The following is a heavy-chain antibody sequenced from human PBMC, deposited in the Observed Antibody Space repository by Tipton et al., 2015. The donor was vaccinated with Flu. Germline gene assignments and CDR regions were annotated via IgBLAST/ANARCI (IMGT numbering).Heavy chain of an antibody. D-gene: IGHD1-26*01. Sequence: LRLSCTVSGGSISSYYWSWIRQPPGKGLEWIGYIYYSGSTNYNPSLKSRVTISVDTSKNQFSLKLSPVTAADTAVYYCARAPDSIVGATVFDYWGQGTLVTVSS. V-gene: IGHV4-59*01. CDR1: GGSISSYY. CDR3: ARAPDSIVGATVFDY. J-gene: IGHJ4*02. CDR2: IYYSGST.